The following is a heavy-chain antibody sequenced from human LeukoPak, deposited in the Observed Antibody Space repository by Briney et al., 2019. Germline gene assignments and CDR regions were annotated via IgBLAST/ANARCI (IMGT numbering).Heavy chain of an antibody. CDR2: TYYSGST. J-gene: IGHJ4*02. D-gene: IGHD5-24*01. Sequence: PSDTLSLTGTGSGGSISSSNYYWAWIRQPPGKCLEWIGYTYYSGSTYYTPSLKSRVTISVDTSKNHFSLKLSSVTAADTAVYYCARGVRWLQLSYFDYWGQGTLVTVSS. CDR3: ARGVRWLQLSYFDY. CDR1: GGSISSSNYY. V-gene: IGHV4-30-4*02.